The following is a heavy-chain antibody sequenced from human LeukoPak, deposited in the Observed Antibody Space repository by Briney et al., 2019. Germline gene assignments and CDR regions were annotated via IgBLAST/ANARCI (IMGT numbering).Heavy chain of an antibody. V-gene: IGHV4-59*01. J-gene: IGHJ4*02. D-gene: IGHD1-26*01. Sequence: SETLSLTCTVSGGSISSYYWSWIRQPPGKGLEWIGYIYYSGGANYNASLKSRVTISVDTSKNQLSLKLSSVTAADTAVYYCARGYYYFDHWGQGTLVTVSS. CDR3: ARGYYYFDH. CDR1: GGSISSYY. CDR2: IYYSGGA.